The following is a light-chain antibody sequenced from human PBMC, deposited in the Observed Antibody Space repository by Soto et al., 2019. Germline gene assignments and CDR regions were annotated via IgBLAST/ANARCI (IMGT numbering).Light chain of an antibody. Sequence: QSVLTQPASVSGSPGQSITISCPGTSSDVGGYNYVSWYQQQPGKAPKFMICDVSNRPSGVSNRFSGSKSGNTASLTISGLQAEDEADYYCCSYTTSNTRQIVFGTGTKVTVL. J-gene: IGLJ1*01. CDR3: CSYTTSNTRQIV. V-gene: IGLV2-14*01. CDR1: SSDVGGYNY. CDR2: DVS.